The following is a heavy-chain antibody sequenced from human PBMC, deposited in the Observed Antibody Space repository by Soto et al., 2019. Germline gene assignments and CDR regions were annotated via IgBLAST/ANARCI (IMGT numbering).Heavy chain of an antibody. CDR1: GGSFKRGSYS. D-gene: IGHD3-3*01. CDR2: VYHPGRT. Sequence: SETLSLTCTVSGGSFKRGSYSWSWIRQPPGKGLEWIGYVYHPGRTSYNPSLKSRVSISMDTSKNQFSLNLDSVTAADTAVYFCARDFAYFDSWGQGTLVTVSS. CDR3: ARDFAYFDS. J-gene: IGHJ4*02. V-gene: IGHV4-61*01.